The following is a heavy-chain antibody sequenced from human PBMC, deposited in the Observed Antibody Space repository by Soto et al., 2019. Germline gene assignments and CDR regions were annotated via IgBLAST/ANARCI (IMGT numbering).Heavy chain of an antibody. CDR1: GFTFSSYA. Sequence: PGGSLRLSCAASGFTFSSYAMSWVRQAPGKGLEWVSAISGSGGSTYYADSVKGRFTISRDNSKNTLYLQMNSLRAEDTAVYYCAKPLDYDILTGHDYWGQGTLVTVSS. CDR2: ISGSGGST. D-gene: IGHD3-9*01. V-gene: IGHV3-23*01. CDR3: AKPLDYDILTGHDY. J-gene: IGHJ4*02.